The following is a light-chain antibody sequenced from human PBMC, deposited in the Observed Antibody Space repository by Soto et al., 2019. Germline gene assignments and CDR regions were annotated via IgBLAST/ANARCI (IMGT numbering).Light chain of an antibody. CDR2: QDT. Sequence: SYELTQPPSVSVSPGQTATITCSGDKLGDKYVCWYQQKPGQSPVLVIYQDTRRPSGIPERFSGSNSGNTATLTISGTQAMDEADFYCQAWDSTSVIFGGGTKLTVL. V-gene: IGLV3-1*01. CDR1: KLGDKY. CDR3: QAWDSTSVI. J-gene: IGLJ2*01.